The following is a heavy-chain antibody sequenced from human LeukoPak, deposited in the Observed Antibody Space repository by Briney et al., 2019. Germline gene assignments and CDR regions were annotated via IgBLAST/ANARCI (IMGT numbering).Heavy chain of an antibody. CDR2: TYSDESTT. J-gene: IGHJ4*02. V-gene: IGHV3-74*01. CDR3: ARVTGGYPSFDY. CDR1: GFTFSSYW. Sequence: GGSLRLSCVASGFTFSSYWMHWVRQAPGKGLVWVSRTYSDESTTSYADSVKGRFTISRDNAKNTLYLQMNSLRAEDTAVYYCARVTGGYPSFDYWGQGTLVTVSS. D-gene: IGHD5-12*01.